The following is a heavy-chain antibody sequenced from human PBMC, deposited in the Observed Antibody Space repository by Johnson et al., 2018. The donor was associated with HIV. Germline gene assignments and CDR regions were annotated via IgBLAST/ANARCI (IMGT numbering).Heavy chain of an antibody. CDR1: GFTFSSYG. V-gene: IGHV3-30*18. D-gene: IGHD3-16*01. CDR3: TKMGALGAFDI. J-gene: IGHJ3*02. CDR2: IWYDGSTK. Sequence: QVQLVESGGGVVQPGRSLRLSCAASGFTFSSYGMHWVRQAPGKGLEWVAVIWYDGSTKYYADSVKGRFTISRDNSKNTLSLQMNSLRAEDTAVYYCTKMGALGAFDIWGQGTMVTVSS.